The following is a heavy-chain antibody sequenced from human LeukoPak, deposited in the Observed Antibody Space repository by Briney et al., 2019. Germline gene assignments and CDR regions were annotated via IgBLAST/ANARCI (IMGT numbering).Heavy chain of an antibody. D-gene: IGHD3-9*01. J-gene: IGHJ5*02. Sequence: SQTLSLTCAVSGGSISSGGYSWSWIRQPPGKGLEWNGYIYHSGSTYYHPSLKSRVTISVDRSKNQFSLKLSSVTAADTAVYYCARVKYDILTGYPSPYNWFDPWGQGTLVTVSS. V-gene: IGHV4-30-2*01. CDR2: IYHSGST. CDR3: ARVKYDILTGYPSPYNWFDP. CDR1: GGSISSGGYS.